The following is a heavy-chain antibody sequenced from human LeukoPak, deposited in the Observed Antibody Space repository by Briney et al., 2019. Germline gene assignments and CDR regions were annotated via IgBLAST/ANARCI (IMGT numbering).Heavy chain of an antibody. CDR3: ARQSWSGYDDY. J-gene: IGHJ4*02. CDR2: IYYSGST. V-gene: IGHV4-59*08. Sequence: SETLSLTCTVSGGSISSYYWSWIRQPPGKGLEWTGYIYYSGSTNYNPSLKSRVTISVDTSKNQFSLKLSSVTAANTAVYYCARQSWSGYDDYWGQGTLVTVSS. CDR1: GGSISSYY. D-gene: IGHD5-12*01.